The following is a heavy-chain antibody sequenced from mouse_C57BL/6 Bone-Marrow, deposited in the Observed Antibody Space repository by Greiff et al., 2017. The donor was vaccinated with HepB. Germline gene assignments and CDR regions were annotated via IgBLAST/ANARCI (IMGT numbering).Heavy chain of an antibody. CDR1: GFTFSSYA. Sequence: EVNLVESGGGLVKPGGSLKLSCAASGFTFSSYAMSWVRQTPEKRLEWVATISDGGSYTYYPDNVKGRFTISRDNAKNNLYLQMSHLKSEDTAMYYCARDYGSDYWGQGTTLTVSS. J-gene: IGHJ2*01. CDR2: ISDGGSYT. CDR3: ARDYGSDY. V-gene: IGHV5-4*01. D-gene: IGHD1-1*02.